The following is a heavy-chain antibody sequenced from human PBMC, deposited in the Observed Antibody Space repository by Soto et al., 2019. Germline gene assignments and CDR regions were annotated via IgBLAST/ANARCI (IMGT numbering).Heavy chain of an antibody. CDR3: ASEDYYDSSGYYYDLAY. CDR2: IWYDGSNK. CDR1: GFTFSSYG. J-gene: IGHJ4*02. Sequence: SLRLSCAASGFTFSSYGVHWVRQAPGKGLEWVAVIWYDGSNKYYADSVKGRFTISRDNSKNTLYLQMNSLRAEDTAVYYCASEDYYDSSGYYYDLAYWGQGTLVTGSS. V-gene: IGHV3-33*01. D-gene: IGHD3-22*01.